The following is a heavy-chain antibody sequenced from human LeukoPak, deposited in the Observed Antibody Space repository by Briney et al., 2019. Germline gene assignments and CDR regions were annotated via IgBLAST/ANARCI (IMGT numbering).Heavy chain of an antibody. V-gene: IGHV3-53*05. CDR1: GFSVSSNY. Sequence: GGSLRLSCAASGFSVSSNYMNWVRQAPGKGLEGVSAIYTGGTTYYADSVKGRFTISRDNSKNTLYLQMNSLRAEDTAVYYCARDKLGSGYSSDFDYWGQGTLVTVSS. D-gene: IGHD6-19*01. J-gene: IGHJ4*02. CDR2: IYTGGTT. CDR3: ARDKLGSGYSSDFDY.